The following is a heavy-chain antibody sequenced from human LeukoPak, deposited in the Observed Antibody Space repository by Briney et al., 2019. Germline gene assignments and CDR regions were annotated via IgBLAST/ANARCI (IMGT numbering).Heavy chain of an antibody. V-gene: IGHV3-23*01. CDR2: ISGSGGST. Sequence: PGGSLRLSCAASGFTFSSYAMSWVRQAPGKGLEWVSAISGSGGSTYYADSVKGRFTISRDNSKNTLYLQMNSLRAEDTAVYYCAFRIIQLWLPFDYWGQGTLVTVSS. J-gene: IGHJ4*02. CDR3: AFRIIQLWLPFDY. D-gene: IGHD5-18*01. CDR1: GFTFSSYA.